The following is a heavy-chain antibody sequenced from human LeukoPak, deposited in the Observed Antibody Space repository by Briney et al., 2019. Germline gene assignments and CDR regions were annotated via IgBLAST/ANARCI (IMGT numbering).Heavy chain of an antibody. Sequence: SETLSLTCTGSGGSVSSYYWSWIRQPPGKGLEWIGEVHLSGASNYNPSLKSRVSMSIDKSRNHLSLELTSVTAADTAIYYCARESGAFSPFGFWGQGTLVTVSS. CDR1: GGSVSSYY. CDR3: ARESGAFSPFGF. CDR2: VHLSGAS. D-gene: IGHD1-26*01. V-gene: IGHV4-59*02. J-gene: IGHJ4*02.